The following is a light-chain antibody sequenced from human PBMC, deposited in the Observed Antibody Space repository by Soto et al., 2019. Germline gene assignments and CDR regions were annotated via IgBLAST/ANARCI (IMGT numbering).Light chain of an antibody. CDR3: MQGTHWPPWT. V-gene: IGKV2-30*02. Sequence: EVVMTQSPLSLPVALGQPASISCRSSQSLVHSDGNIYLNWFQQRPGQSPRRLIYKVSNRDSGVPDRFSGSGSGTDFTLIISRVEAGDVGVYYCMQGTHWPPWTFGQGTKVEIK. CDR2: KVS. CDR1: QSLVHSDGNIY. J-gene: IGKJ1*01.